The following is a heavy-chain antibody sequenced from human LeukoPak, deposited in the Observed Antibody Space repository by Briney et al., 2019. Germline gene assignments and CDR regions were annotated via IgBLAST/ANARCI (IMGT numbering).Heavy chain of an antibody. J-gene: IGHJ4*02. Sequence: PGGSLRLSCAASGFTFSRYAMSWVRQAPGKGLEWVSVIHSGGTTNYADSVQGRFTISRDNSKTTVYLHMNSLRAEGTAMYYCARDSDSGYGPFASWGQGTLVTVSS. CDR3: ARDSDSGYGPFAS. CDR2: IHSGGTT. V-gene: IGHV3-53*01. CDR1: GFTFSRYA. D-gene: IGHD5-12*01.